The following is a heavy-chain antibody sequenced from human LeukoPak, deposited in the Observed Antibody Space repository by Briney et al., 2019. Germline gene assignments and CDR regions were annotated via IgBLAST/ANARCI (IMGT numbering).Heavy chain of an antibody. CDR2: INTNTGNP. Sequence: GASVKVSCKASGGTFSSYAISWVRQAPGQGLEWMGWINTNTGNPTYAQGFTGRFVFSLDTSVSTAYLQISSLKAEDTAVYYCARDTYDRSGYSNNWFDSWGQGTLVTVSS. CDR1: GGTFSSYA. V-gene: IGHV7-4-1*02. CDR3: ARDTYDRSGYSNNWFDS. J-gene: IGHJ5*01. D-gene: IGHD3-22*01.